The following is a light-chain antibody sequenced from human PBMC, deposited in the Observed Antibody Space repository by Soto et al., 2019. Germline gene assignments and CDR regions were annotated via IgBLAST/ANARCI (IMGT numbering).Light chain of an antibody. CDR2: DAS. CDR3: QQYNNHPRT. CDR1: QDITKY. Sequence: DIQMTQSPSSLSASVGDRVTITCQASQDITKYLNWYQQKPGKAPKLLIYDASNLEAGVPSRFSGSGSGTKFSFTISSLQPEDVGTFHCQQYNNHPRTFGQGTKVDIK. V-gene: IGKV1-33*01. J-gene: IGKJ1*01.